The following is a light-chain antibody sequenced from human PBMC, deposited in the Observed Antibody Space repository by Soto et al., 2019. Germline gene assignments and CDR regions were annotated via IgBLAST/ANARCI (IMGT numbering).Light chain of an antibody. CDR3: QVWDRSSDHYV. J-gene: IGLJ1*01. Sequence: SYVMTQPAWVSAAPGQTARIPCGGNNIGSKSVHGYQQKPGQAPVLVVYDDRDRPSGIPERFSGSNSGNTATLTISRVEAGDEADYYCQVWDRSSDHYVFGTGTKLTVL. V-gene: IGLV3-21*02. CDR2: DDR. CDR1: NIGSKS.